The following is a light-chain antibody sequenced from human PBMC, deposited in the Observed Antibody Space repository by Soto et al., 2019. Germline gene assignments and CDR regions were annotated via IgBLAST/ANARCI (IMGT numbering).Light chain of an antibody. CDR1: SPNIGTNY. J-gene: IGLJ3*02. Sequence: QSVLTQPPSVSAASGQKVTISCSGRSPNIGTNYVSWYQQLPGTAPKLLIYEHDKRPSGIPARFSGSKSGTSATLGIAGLQSGDEADYYCGTWDSSLSVWVFGGGTKLTVL. V-gene: IGLV1-51*02. CDR3: GTWDSSLSVWV. CDR2: EHD.